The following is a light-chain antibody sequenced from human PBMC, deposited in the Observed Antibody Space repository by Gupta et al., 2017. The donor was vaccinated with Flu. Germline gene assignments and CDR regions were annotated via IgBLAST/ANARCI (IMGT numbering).Light chain of an antibody. Sequence: QSALTQPASVAGAPGQSSHVSRTGTSNDVGGYSYVSWYQPRPGPAPKLMNYEVTQRPPGVSNRFSGSKSGNTASLTISGLQAEDEADYYCSSYTSSTPPVFGGGTELTVL. CDR3: SSYTSSTPPV. V-gene: IGLV2-14*01. CDR1: SNDVGGYSY. CDR2: EVT. J-gene: IGLJ2*01.